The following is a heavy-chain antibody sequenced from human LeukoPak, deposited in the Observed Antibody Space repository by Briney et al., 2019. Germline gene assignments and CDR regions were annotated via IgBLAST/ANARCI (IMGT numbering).Heavy chain of an antibody. J-gene: IGHJ6*03. CDR3: ARDHGDYDVVYYYYYMDV. V-gene: IGHV1-2*06. CDR2: INPNSGGT. Sequence: GASVKVSCKASGYTFTGYYMHWVRQAPGQGREGMGRINPNSGGTNYAQNFQGRFTMTSHTSISTAYMELSRLRSDDTAVYYCARDHGDYDVVYYYYYMDVWGKGTTVTVSS. D-gene: IGHD4-17*01. CDR1: GYTFTGYY.